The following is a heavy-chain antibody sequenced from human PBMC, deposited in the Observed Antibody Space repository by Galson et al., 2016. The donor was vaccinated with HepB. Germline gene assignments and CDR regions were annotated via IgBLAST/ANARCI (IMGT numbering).Heavy chain of an antibody. V-gene: IGHV4-34*01. CDR1: GGSLSNNF. CDR3: ARGKRPRQWLITKWFDP. D-gene: IGHD6-19*01. J-gene: IGHJ5*02. Sequence: ETLSLTCSVYGGSLSNNFWSWLRQPPEKGLEWIGEIHHTGDTNHNSSLKSRVTMSVDTSKNQFSLKLNSVTAADTAVYYCARGKRPRQWLITKWFDPWGQGTPVTVSA. CDR2: IHHTGDT.